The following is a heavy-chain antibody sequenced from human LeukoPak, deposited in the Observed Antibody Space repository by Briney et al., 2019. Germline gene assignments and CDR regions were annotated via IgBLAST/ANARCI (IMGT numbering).Heavy chain of an antibody. J-gene: IGHJ6*03. D-gene: IGHD6-13*01. V-gene: IGHV3-33*01. CDR3: ASGNREYSSSWYKGDYMDV. Sequence: GRSLRLSCAASGFTFSSYGMHWVRQAPGEGQEWVAVIWYDGSNKYYADSVKGRFTISRDNSKNTLYLQMNSLRAEDTAVYYCASGNREYSSSWYKGDYMDVWGKGTTVTVSS. CDR2: IWYDGSNK. CDR1: GFTFSSYG.